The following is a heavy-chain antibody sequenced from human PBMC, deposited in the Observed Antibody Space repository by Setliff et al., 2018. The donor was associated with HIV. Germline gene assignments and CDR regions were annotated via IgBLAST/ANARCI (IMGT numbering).Heavy chain of an antibody. CDR1: GGSFSDCY. D-gene: IGHD3-10*01. V-gene: IGHV4-34*01. CDR2: INHGGTT. Sequence: SETLSLTCAVYGGSFSDCYWSWTRRAPEKGLEWIGEINHGGTTNYNPSLKGRVTLSVDTSKNQFSLKLTSVTAADTAAYFCVRVTSRDSGAYYWEAFDIWGQGIMVTVSS. J-gene: IGHJ3*02. CDR3: VRVTSRDSGAYYWEAFDI.